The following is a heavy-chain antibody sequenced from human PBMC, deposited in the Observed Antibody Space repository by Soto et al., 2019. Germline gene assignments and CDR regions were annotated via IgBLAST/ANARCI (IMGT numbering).Heavy chain of an antibody. V-gene: IGHV1-69*12. CDR1: GGTFSSYA. CDR2: IIPIFGTA. CDR3: ARDAIAAAGNYYYYGMDV. J-gene: IGHJ6*02. Sequence: QVQLVQSGAEVKKPGSSVKVSCKASGGTFSSYAISWVRQAPGQGLEWMGGIIPIFGTANYAQKFQGRVTITADESTSTAYMELSSLRSEDTAVYYCARDAIAAAGNYYYYGMDVWGQGTTFTVSS. D-gene: IGHD6-13*01.